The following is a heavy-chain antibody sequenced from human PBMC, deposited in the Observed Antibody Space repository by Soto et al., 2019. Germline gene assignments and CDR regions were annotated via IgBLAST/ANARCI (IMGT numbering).Heavy chain of an antibody. J-gene: IGHJ4*02. CDR2: ISYDGSNK. V-gene: IGHV3-30-3*01. CDR1: GFTFSSYA. D-gene: IGHD5-12*01. Sequence: QVQLVESGGGVVQPGRSLRLSCAASGFTFSSYAMHWVRQAPGKGLEGVAVISYDGSNKYYADSVKGRFTISRDNSKNTLYLQMNSLRAEDTAVYYCARDRDGYNPAYYFDYWGQGTLVTVSS. CDR3: ARDRDGYNPAYYFDY.